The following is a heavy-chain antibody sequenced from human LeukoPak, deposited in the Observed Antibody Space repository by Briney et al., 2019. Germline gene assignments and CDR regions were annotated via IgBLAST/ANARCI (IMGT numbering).Heavy chain of an antibody. Sequence: KPSETLSLTCTVSGGSISSSIYYWGWIRQPPGKGLEWIGYTYYSGSTNYNPSLKSRVTISVDTSKNQFSLKLSSVTAADTAVYYCARENWDYYFDYWGQGTLVTVSS. CDR2: TYYSGST. D-gene: IGHD1-7*01. CDR1: GGSISSSIYY. CDR3: ARENWDYYFDY. J-gene: IGHJ4*02. V-gene: IGHV4-61*01.